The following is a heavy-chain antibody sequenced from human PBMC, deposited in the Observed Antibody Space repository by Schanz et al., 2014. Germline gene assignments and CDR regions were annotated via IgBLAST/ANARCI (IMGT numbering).Heavy chain of an antibody. CDR2: INSVGSNT. CDR1: GFTFSSYG. CDR3: ARDRRNADLDY. J-gene: IGHJ4*02. V-gene: IGHV3-74*01. Sequence: EVQLLESGGGLVQPGGSLRLSCAASGFTFSSYGMHWVRQAPGKGLEWVARINSVGSNTDYADSVTGRFTISRDNAKNTLYLQMNSLRAEDTALYYCARDRRNADLDYWGQGTLVTVSS. D-gene: IGHD1-1*01.